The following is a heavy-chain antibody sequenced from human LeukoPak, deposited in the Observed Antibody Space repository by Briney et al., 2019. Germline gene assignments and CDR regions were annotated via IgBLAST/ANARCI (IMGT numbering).Heavy chain of an antibody. CDR2: IRYDGSNK. CDR1: GFTFSSYA. J-gene: IGHJ4*02. CDR3: AKNYDILTGSSTLDY. D-gene: IGHD3-9*01. V-gene: IGHV3-30*02. Sequence: PGGSLRLSCAASGFTFSSYAMHWVRQAPGKGLEWVAFIRYDGSNKYYADSVKGRFTISRDNSKNTLYLQMNSLRAEDTAVYYCAKNYDILTGSSTLDYWGQGTLVTVSS.